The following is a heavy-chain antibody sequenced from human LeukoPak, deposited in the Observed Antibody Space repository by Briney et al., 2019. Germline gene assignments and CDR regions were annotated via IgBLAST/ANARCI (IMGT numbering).Heavy chain of an antibody. Sequence: SETLSLTCTVSGDSVSSYYWSWIRHPAGRGLEWIGRIYTSGGTNYNPSLTSRVTISLDTSRNQFSLKVTSLTAADTAVYYCARAPIGSHLDYWGPGTLVTVSS. J-gene: IGHJ4*02. D-gene: IGHD1-26*01. CDR1: GDSVSSYY. V-gene: IGHV4-4*07. CDR2: IYTSGGT. CDR3: ARAPIGSHLDY.